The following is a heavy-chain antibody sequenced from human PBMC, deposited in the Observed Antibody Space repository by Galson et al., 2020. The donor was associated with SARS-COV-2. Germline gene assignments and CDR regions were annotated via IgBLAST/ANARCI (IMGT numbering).Heavy chain of an antibody. CDR2: INSDGGST. Sequence: LSLTCAASGFTFSSYWMHWVRHAPGKGLVWVSRINSDGGSTSYADYVKGRFTISRDNAKNTLYRQMNSLRAEDTAVYYCARVGGSYSPLGYWGQGTLVTVSS. J-gene: IGHJ4*02. CDR1: GFTFSSYW. V-gene: IGHV3-74*01. D-gene: IGHD1-26*01. CDR3: ARVGGSYSPLGY.